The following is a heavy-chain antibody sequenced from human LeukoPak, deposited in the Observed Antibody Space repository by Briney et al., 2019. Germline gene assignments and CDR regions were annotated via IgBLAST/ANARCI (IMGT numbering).Heavy chain of an antibody. CDR2: IRVDNGDT. CDR1: GYTFTRYG. D-gene: IGHD1-14*01. Sequence: ASVTVSCKASGYTFTRYGISWVRQAPGQGLGWMGWIRVDNGDTDNAQKFQGRVTITTDTSSTTIYMELRSLRSDDTAVYYCAGVNLYYNYMDVWGKGTTVTVS. CDR3: AGVNLYYNYMDV. V-gene: IGHV1-18*01. J-gene: IGHJ6*03.